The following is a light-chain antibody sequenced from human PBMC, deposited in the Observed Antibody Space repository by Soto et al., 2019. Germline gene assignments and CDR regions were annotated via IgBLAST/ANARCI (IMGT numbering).Light chain of an antibody. J-gene: IGKJ4*01. CDR2: GAS. V-gene: IGKV3D-20*02. CDR1: QSVSSSY. CDR3: QQRSNWPPVT. Sequence: EIVLTQSPGTLSLSPGERATLSCRASQSVSSSYLAWYQQKPGQAPRLLIYGASNRASGIPARFSGSGSGTDFTLTISSLDPEDFAVYYCQQRSNWPPVTFGGGTKVDI.